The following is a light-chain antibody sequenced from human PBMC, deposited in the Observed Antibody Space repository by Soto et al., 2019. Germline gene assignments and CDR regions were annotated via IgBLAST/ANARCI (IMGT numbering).Light chain of an antibody. CDR3: QQYGSSGT. J-gene: IGKJ1*01. V-gene: IGKV3-20*01. CDR2: GAS. CDR1: QSVSNNY. Sequence: EIVLTQSPGTLSLFPGERATLSCRASQSVSNNYLAWYQQKPGQAPRLLIYGASNRATGIPDRFIGSGSGTDFTLTISRLEPEDSAVDDCQQYGSSGTFGQGTKVDIK.